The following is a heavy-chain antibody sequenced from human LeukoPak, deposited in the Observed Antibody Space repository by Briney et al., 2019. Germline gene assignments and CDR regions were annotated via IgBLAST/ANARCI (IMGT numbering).Heavy chain of an antibody. D-gene: IGHD6-6*01. CDR1: GFTFSSYD. Sequence: GGSLRLSCAASGFTFSSYDMHWVRQATGKGLEWVSAIGTAGDTYYPGSVKGRFTISRENAKNSLYLQMNSLRAGDTAVYYCARDQRYSSSSGYYYGMDVWGQGTTVTVSS. CDR2: IGTAGDT. V-gene: IGHV3-13*01. CDR3: ARDQRYSSSSGYYYGMDV. J-gene: IGHJ6*02.